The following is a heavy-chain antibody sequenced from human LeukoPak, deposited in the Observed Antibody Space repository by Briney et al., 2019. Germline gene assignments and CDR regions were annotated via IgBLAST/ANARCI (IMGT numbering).Heavy chain of an antibody. V-gene: IGHV4-59*01. D-gene: IGHD3-22*01. CDR2: IYYSGST. J-gene: IGHJ4*02. CDR3: ARVTGYMIEDQFDY. Sequence: GSLRLSCAASGFTFSNYAMSWIRQPPGKGLEWIGYIYYSGSTNYNSSFKSRVTISIDTSKNQFSLRLSSVTAADTAVYYCARVTGYMIEDQFDYWGQGTLVTVSS. CDR1: GFTFSNYA.